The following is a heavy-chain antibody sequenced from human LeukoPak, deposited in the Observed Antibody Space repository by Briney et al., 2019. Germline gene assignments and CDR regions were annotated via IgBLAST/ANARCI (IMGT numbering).Heavy chain of an antibody. D-gene: IGHD3-9*01. CDR1: GGSISGSSYY. CDR2: IYYSGST. CDR3: ARTYYDILTGYYIDYYYYGMDV. V-gene: IGHV4-39*07. J-gene: IGHJ6*02. Sequence: SETLSLTCTVSGGSISGSSYYWGWIRQPPGKGLEWIGSIYYSGSTNYNPSLKSRVTISVDTSKNQFSLKLSSVTAADTAVYYCARTYYDILTGYYIDYYYYGMDVWGQGTTVTVSS.